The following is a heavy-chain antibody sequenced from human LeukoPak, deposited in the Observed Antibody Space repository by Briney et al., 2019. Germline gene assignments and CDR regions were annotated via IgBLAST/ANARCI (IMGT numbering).Heavy chain of an antibody. CDR2: IIPILGIA. CDR1: GGTFSSYA. Sequence: GSSVKVSCKASGGTFSSYAISWVRQAPGQGLGWMGRIIPILGIANYAQKFQGRVTITADKSTSTAYMELSSLRSEDTAVYYCAHYLATNIRGPLGWFDPWGQGTLVTVSS. D-gene: IGHD3-10*01. V-gene: IGHV1-69*04. CDR3: AHYLATNIRGPLGWFDP. J-gene: IGHJ5*02.